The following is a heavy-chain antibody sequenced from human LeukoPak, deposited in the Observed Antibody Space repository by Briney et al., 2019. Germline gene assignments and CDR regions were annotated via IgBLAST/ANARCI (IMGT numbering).Heavy chain of an antibody. D-gene: IGHD1-26*01. CDR1: GYTYTSYG. Sequence: ASVKVSCKASGYTYTSYGISWVRQAPGQGLEWMGWISAYNGNTNYAQKLQGRVTMTTDTSTSTAYMELRSLRSDDTAVYYCARDHRELTNWYFDLWGRGTLVTVSS. CDR2: ISAYNGNT. CDR3: ARDHRELTNWYFDL. J-gene: IGHJ2*01. V-gene: IGHV1-18*01.